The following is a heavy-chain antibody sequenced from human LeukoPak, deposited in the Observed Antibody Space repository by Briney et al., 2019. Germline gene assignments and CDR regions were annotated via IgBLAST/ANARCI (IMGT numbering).Heavy chain of an antibody. J-gene: IGHJ5*02. V-gene: IGHV3-48*03. CDR2: IGSSGSTI. CDR3: ARDLAAAATWFDP. CDR1: GFTFSSYE. D-gene: IGHD6-13*01. Sequence: PGGSLRLSCAASGFTFSSYEMNWVRQAPGKGLEWVSYIGSSGSTIYYADSVKGRFTISRDNSKNTLYLQMNSLRAEDTAVYFCARDLAAAATWFDPWGQGTLVTVSS.